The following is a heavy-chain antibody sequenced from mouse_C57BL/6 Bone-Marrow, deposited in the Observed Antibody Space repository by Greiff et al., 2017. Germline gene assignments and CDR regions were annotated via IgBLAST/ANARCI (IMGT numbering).Heavy chain of an antibody. Sequence: FQLQQSGAELARPGASVKLSCKASGYTFTSYGISWVKQRTGQGLEWIGEIYPRSGNTYYNEKFKCKATLTADKSSSTAYMELRSLTSEDSAVYFCARHIYYYGSSWYFDVWGKGTTVTVSS. CDR2: IYPRSGNT. CDR3: ARHIYYYGSSWYFDV. J-gene: IGHJ1*03. CDR1: GYTFTSYG. D-gene: IGHD1-1*01. V-gene: IGHV1-81*01.